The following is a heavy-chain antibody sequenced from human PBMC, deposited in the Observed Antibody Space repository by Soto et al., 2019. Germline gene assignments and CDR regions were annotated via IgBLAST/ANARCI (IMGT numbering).Heavy chain of an antibody. CDR2: IITICGTA. CDR3: ARAPTQYSSSLHSDD. J-gene: IGHJ4*02. Sequence: QVQLVQSGAEVKKPGSSVKVSCKASGGTFSSYAISWVRQAPGQGLEWMGGIITICGTANYAQKFQGRVTITADESTSTAYMELSSLRSEDTAVYYCARAPTQYSSSLHSDDWGQGTLVTVSS. D-gene: IGHD6-13*01. V-gene: IGHV1-69*01. CDR1: GGTFSSYA.